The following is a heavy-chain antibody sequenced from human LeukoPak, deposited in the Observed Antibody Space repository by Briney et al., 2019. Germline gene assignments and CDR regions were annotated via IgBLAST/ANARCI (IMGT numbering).Heavy chain of an antibody. CDR3: ASRGDGGFDY. CDR1: GGSFSGYY. CDR2: INHSGST. V-gene: IGHV4-34*01. J-gene: IGHJ4*02. Sequence: DPSETLSLTCAVYGGSFSGYYWSWIRQPPGKGLEWIGEINHSGSTNYNPSLKSRVTISVDTSKNQFSLKLSSVTAADTAVYYCASRGDGGFDYWGQGTLVTVSS. D-gene: IGHD3-10*01.